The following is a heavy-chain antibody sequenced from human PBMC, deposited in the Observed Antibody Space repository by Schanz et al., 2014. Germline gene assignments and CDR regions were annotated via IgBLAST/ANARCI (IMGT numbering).Heavy chain of an antibody. CDR3: AKDQLANYRGSGYNWFDP. V-gene: IGHV3-30*02. Sequence: QVQLVESGGGVVQPGGSLRLSCVASGFTFANSGLHWVRQAPGKGPEWVAFARYDGITTYYTDSVKGRFSVSRDNSKNTLYLQMNSLRADDTAVYYCAKDQLANYRGSGYNWFDPWGQGTLVTVSS. CDR2: ARYDGITT. J-gene: IGHJ5*02. D-gene: IGHD3-10*01. CDR1: GFTFANSG.